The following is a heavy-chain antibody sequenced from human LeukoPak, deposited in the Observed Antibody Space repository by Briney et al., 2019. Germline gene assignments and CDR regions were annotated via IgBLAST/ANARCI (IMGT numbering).Heavy chain of an antibody. CDR1: GFTFSSYA. D-gene: IGHD1-26*01. J-gene: IGHJ4*02. CDR2: IDSSGAVT. Sequence: GGSLRLSCAASGFTFSSYAMTWVRQAPGKGGEWVSSIDSSGAVTYYADSVKGRLAFSRDNSKNTLYLQMNSLSAADTAVYYCAKLPESYSAYWGQGTLVTVSS. V-gene: IGHV3-23*01. CDR3: AKLPESYSAY.